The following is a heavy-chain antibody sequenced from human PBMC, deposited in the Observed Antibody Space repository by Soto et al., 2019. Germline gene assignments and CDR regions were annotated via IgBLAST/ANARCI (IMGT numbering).Heavy chain of an antibody. Sequence: GGSLRLSCAASGFTFSSYAMSWVRQAPGKGLEWVSAISGSGGSTYYADSVKGRFTISRDNSKNTPYLQMNSLRAEDTAVYYCAKLPLDYYYYIDVWGKGTTVTVSS. CDR1: GFTFSSYA. CDR2: ISGSGGST. V-gene: IGHV3-23*01. CDR3: AKLPLDYYYYIDV. J-gene: IGHJ6*03.